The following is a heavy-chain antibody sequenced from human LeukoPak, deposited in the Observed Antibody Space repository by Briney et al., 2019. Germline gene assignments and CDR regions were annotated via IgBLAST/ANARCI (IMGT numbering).Heavy chain of an antibody. D-gene: IGHD1-26*01. Sequence: GGSLRLSCAASGFTFSSYEMSWVRQAPGKGLEWVSYISSSGSTIYYADSVKGRFTISRDNAKNSLYLQMNSLRAEDTAVYYCARDSGSYGMDYWGQGTLVTVSS. CDR1: GFTFSSYE. V-gene: IGHV3-48*03. J-gene: IGHJ4*02. CDR2: ISSSGSTI. CDR3: ARDSGSYGMDY.